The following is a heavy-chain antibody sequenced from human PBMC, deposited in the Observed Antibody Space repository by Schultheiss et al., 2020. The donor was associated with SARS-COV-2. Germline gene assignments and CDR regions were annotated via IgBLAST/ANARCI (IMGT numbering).Heavy chain of an antibody. J-gene: IGHJ6*02. V-gene: IGHV4-34*01. Sequence: SETLSLTCAVYGGSFSGYYWSWIRQPPGKGLEWIGYIYYSGSTNYNPSLKSRVTISVDTSKNQFSLKLSSVTAADTAVYYCARGRGYDFWSGYYRSYYYGMDVWGQGTTVTVSS. CDR2: IYYSGST. D-gene: IGHD3-3*01. CDR1: GGSFSGYY. CDR3: ARGRGYDFWSGYYRSYYYGMDV.